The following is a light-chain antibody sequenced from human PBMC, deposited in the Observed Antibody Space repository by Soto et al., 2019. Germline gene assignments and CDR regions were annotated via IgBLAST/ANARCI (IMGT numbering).Light chain of an antibody. CDR3: GSWDSSLSAYV. J-gene: IGLJ1*01. CDR1: GSNLGTGFD. CDR2: DDN. V-gene: IGLV1-51*01. Sequence: QSVLTQPPSVSGAPGQRVTIACTGNGSNLGTGFDVHWYRQFPGRAPKLLIYDDNKRPSGIPDRFSGSKSGTSATLGITGFQTGDEADYYCGSWDSSLSAYVFGTGTKLTVL.